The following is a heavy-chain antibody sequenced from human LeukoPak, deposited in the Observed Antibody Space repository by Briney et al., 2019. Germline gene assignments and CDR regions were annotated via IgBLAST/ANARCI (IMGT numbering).Heavy chain of an antibody. J-gene: IGHJ4*02. CDR3: AKSELWFGELTSDFDY. D-gene: IGHD3-10*01. CDR2: IWYDGSNK. V-gene: IGHV3-33*06. Sequence: GRSLRLSCAASGFTFSSYGMHWVRQAPGKGLEWVAVIWYDGSNKYYADSVKGRFTISRDNSKNTLYPQMNSLRAEDTAVYYCAKSELWFGELTSDFDYWGQGTLVTVSS. CDR1: GFTFSSYG.